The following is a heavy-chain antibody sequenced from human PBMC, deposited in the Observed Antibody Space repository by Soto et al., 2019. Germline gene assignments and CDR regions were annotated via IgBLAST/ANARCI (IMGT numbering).Heavy chain of an antibody. CDR1: GGSISSSSYY. J-gene: IGHJ4*02. D-gene: IGHD5-18*01. V-gene: IGHV4-39*01. CDR2: IYYSGST. Sequence: SETLSLTCTVSGGSISSSSYYWGWIRQPPGKGLEWIGNIYYSGSTYYNPSLKSRVTISVDTSKTQFSLKLSSVTAADTAVYYCARVHPDTAMALGFFYWGQGTLVTVSS. CDR3: ARVHPDTAMALGFFY.